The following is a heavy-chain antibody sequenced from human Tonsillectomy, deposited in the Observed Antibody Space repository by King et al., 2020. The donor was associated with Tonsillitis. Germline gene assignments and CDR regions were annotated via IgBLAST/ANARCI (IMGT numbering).Heavy chain of an antibody. CDR2: INHLGST. V-gene: IGHV4-34*01. CDR1: GESFIGHY. CDR3: ARGGITGSHSGLFAY. Sequence: VQLQQWGAGVLKPSETLSLTCAVSGESFIGHYWTWIRQPPGKGLEWIGEINHLGSTAYNAALKSRVTISVDTSANQFSLHLTSVTAADSAIYYCARGGITGSHSGLFAYWGQGTLVSVSS. J-gene: IGHJ4*02. D-gene: IGHD1-20*01.